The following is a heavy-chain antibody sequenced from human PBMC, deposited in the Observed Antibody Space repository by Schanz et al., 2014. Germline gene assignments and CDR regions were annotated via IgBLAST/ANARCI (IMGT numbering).Heavy chain of an antibody. CDR2: IGYDGSEK. D-gene: IGHD3-10*01. V-gene: IGHV3-33*01. Sequence: QVQLVESGGGVVQPGRSLRLSCATSGLNFDYYGMNWVRQAPGKGLEWVAYIGYDGSEKYYVDSVKGRFTISRDNSKNTLYLQMSGLTPEDTAVYYCARGTSAIQGVHVDFWGQGTLVTVSS. CDR1: GLNFDYYG. CDR3: ARGTSAIQGVHVDF. J-gene: IGHJ4*02.